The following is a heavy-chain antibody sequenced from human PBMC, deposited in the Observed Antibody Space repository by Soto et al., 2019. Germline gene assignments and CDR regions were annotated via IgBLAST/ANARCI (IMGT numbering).Heavy chain of an antibody. V-gene: IGHV4-59*03. CDR1: GGSISTYY. Sequence: SLTCRVSGGSISTYYWSWIRQTPEKGLEWIGYIYYSGITKYNPSLRSRATISVDTSKNQFSLHLTSVTAADTAVYFCARGSIVGATVSGWFDPWGQGTLVTVSS. J-gene: IGHJ5*02. D-gene: IGHD1-26*01. CDR3: ARGSIVGATVSGWFDP. CDR2: IYYSGIT.